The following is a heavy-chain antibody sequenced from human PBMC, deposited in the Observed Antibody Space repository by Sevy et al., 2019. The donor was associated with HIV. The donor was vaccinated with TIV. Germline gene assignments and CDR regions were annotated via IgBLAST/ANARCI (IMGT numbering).Heavy chain of an antibody. D-gene: IGHD1-26*01. Sequence: ASVKVSCKASGYTFTGYYIHWVRQAPGQGLEWMGRINPNSGAKNYAQKFQGRVTMTRDTSISSAYMELIRLRSADTAVYYCASNSGSYPFDSWGQGTLVTVSS. CDR1: GYTFTGYY. V-gene: IGHV1-2*06. J-gene: IGHJ4*02. CDR3: ASNSGSYPFDS. CDR2: INPNSGAK.